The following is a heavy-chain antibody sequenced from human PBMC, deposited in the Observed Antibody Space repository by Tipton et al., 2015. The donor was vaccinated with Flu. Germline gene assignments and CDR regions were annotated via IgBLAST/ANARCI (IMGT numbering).Heavy chain of an antibody. Sequence: QLVQSGAEVKKPGASVKVSCKASGYIFTSYAISWVRQAPGQGLEWMGWISGYNGNTNYAQMFQGRVSMTTDTSTTTAYMELRSLRSADTAVYYCGRDSPDTTMVPPDYWGQGSLVTVSS. J-gene: IGHJ4*02. CDR1: GYIFTSYA. V-gene: IGHV1-18*01. CDR2: ISGYNGNT. CDR3: GRDSPDTTMVPPDY. D-gene: IGHD5-18*01.